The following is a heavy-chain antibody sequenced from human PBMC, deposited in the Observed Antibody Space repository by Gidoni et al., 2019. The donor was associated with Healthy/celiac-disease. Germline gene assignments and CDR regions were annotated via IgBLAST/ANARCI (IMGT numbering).Heavy chain of an antibody. CDR1: GFTFSNAW. J-gene: IGHJ5*02. CDR2: IKSKTDGGTT. D-gene: IGHD3-3*01. V-gene: IGHV3-15*01. Sequence: EVQLVESGGGLVKPGGSLRLSCAAYGFTFSNAWMSWVRQAPGKGLEWVGRIKSKTDGGTTDYAAPVKGRFTISRDDSKNTLYLQMNSLKTEDTAVYYCTTGRGVVRDWFDPWGQGTLVTVSS. CDR3: TTGRGVVRDWFDP.